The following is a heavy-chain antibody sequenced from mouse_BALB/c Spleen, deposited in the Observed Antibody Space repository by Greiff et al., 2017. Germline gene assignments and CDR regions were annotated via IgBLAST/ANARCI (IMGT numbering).Heavy chain of an antibody. CDR2: ISSGGSYT. Sequence: DVKLVESGGDLVKPGGSLKLSCAASGFTFSSYGMSWVRQTPDKRLEWVATISSGGSYTYYPDSVKGRFTISRDNAKNTLYLQMSSLKSEDTAMYYCARVTTATDFDYWGQGTTLTVSS. J-gene: IGHJ2*01. CDR1: GFTFSSYG. V-gene: IGHV5-6*02. D-gene: IGHD1-2*01. CDR3: ARVTTATDFDY.